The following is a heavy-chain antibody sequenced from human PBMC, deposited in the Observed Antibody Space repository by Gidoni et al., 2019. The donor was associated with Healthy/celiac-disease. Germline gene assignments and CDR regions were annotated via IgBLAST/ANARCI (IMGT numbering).Heavy chain of an antibody. CDR3: AKDIGIAVAGAFGY. CDR1: GLTFDDYA. J-gene: IGHJ4*02. CDR2: ISWNSGSI. V-gene: IGHV3-9*01. D-gene: IGHD6-19*01. Sequence: EVQLVESGGGLVQPGRSLRLSCAASGLTFDDYAMHWVRQAPGKGLEWVSGISWNSGSIGYADSVKGRFTISRDNAKNSLYLQMNSLRAEDPAVYYCAKDIGIAVAGAFGYWGQGTLVTVSS.